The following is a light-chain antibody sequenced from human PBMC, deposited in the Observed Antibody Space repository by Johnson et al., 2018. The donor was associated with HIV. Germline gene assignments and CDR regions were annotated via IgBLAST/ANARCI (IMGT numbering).Light chain of an antibody. CDR1: SFNIGNNY. J-gene: IGLJ1*01. V-gene: IGLV1-51*02. CDR2: ENN. Sequence: QSVLTQSPSVSAAPGQKVTISCSGSSFNIGNNYVSWYQQLPGTAPKLLIYENNKRPSGIPDRFSGSKSGASATLGITGLQTGNEADYYCGTWDSSLSAGVFGTGTTVTVL. CDR3: GTWDSSLSAGV.